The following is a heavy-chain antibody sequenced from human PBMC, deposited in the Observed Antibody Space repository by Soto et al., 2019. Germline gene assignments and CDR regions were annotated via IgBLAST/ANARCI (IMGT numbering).Heavy chain of an antibody. D-gene: IGHD3-22*01. V-gene: IGHV3-23*01. CDR1: GFTFSSYA. J-gene: IGHJ4*02. CDR2: ISGSGGST. CDR3: AKHPYDSSGYYGDY. Sequence: LRLSCAASGFTFSSYAMSWVRQAPGKGLEWVSAISGSGGSTYYADSVKGRFTISRDNSKNTLYLQMNSLRAEDTAVYYCAKHPYDSSGYYGDYWGQGTLVTVSS.